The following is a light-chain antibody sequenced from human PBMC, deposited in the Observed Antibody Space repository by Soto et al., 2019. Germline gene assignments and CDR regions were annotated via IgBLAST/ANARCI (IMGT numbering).Light chain of an antibody. V-gene: IGLV1-44*01. J-gene: IGLJ2*01. CDR3: AAWDDSLNGVV. CDR2: SNN. Sequence: QSVLTKPPSASGTPGQRVIISCSGSSSNIGDNAVNWYQQLPGTAPKLLIYSNNLRPSGVPDRFSGSKSGTSASLAISGLQSEDEADYYCAAWDDSLNGVVFGGGTKLTVL. CDR1: SSNIGDNA.